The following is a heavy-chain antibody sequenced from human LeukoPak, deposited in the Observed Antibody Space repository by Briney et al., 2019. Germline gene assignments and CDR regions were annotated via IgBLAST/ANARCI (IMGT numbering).Heavy chain of an antibody. Sequence: ASVTVSCKASGYTFTGYYMHWVRQAPGQGLEWMGWINPNSGGTNYAQKFQGRVTMTRDTSISTAYMELSRLRSDDTAVYYCARDGGGRWLQSLYDYWGQGTLVTVSS. CDR1: GYTFTGYY. CDR2: INPNSGGT. J-gene: IGHJ4*02. D-gene: IGHD5-24*01. CDR3: ARDGGGRWLQSLYDY. V-gene: IGHV1-2*02.